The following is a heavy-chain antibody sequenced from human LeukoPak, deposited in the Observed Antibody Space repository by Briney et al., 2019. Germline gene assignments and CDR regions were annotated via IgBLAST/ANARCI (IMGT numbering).Heavy chain of an antibody. CDR1: GYTFTSYG. CDR3: ARVAAAIDFDTLVWPFDY. V-gene: IGHV1-18*01. J-gene: IGHJ4*02. Sequence: ASVTVSCTASGYTFTSYGISWVRQAPGQGLEWMGWISAYNGNTNYAQKLQGRVTMTTDTSTSTAYMELRSLRSDDTAVYYCARVAAAIDFDTLVWPFDYWGQGTLVTVSS. D-gene: IGHD2-2*01. CDR2: ISAYNGNT.